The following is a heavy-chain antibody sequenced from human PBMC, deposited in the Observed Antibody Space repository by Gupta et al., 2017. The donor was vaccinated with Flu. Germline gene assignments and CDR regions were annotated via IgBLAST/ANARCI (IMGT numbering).Heavy chain of an antibody. V-gene: IGHV1-2*06. CDR3: ASPGGEGGELLLGDYMDV. Sequence: MHWGRQAPGQGLGWMGRINPENGGKIYEKKCQVMVTMTRDTSISTVYLELSSLSNAATAVYYCASPGGEGGELLLGDYMDVWVKGTTVTVSS. D-gene: IGHD3-10*01. J-gene: IGHJ6*03. CDR2: INPENGGK.